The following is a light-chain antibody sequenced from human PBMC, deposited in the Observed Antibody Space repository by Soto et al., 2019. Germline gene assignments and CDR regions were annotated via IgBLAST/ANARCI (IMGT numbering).Light chain of an antibody. CDR2: DVS. Sequence: DIWVTHCEESMAVSLGKGGALICKSSQRVLYSSNNKNYVAWYQQTPGQAPRLLIYDVSNRATGSPARFSGRGSGIGIPPNTSSRDGGDFAVYEFRQRSNWPQTFGPGTKVEIK. CDR1: QRVLYSSNNKNY. CDR3: RQRSNWPQT. J-gene: IGKJ1*01. V-gene: IGKV4-1*01.